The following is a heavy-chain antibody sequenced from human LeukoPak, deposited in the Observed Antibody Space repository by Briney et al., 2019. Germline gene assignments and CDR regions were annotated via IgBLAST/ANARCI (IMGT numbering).Heavy chain of an antibody. CDR2: IFYSGST. J-gene: IGHJ4*02. CDR1: GSSISSYY. CDR3: ARSVAAAGTARFDY. Sequence: SETLSLTCTVSGSSISSYYWSWIRQPPGKGLEWIGYIFYSGSTNYNPSLKSRVTISEDTSKNQFSLKLSSVTAADTAVYYCARSVAAAGTARFDYWGQGTLVTVSS. V-gene: IGHV4-59*01. D-gene: IGHD6-13*01.